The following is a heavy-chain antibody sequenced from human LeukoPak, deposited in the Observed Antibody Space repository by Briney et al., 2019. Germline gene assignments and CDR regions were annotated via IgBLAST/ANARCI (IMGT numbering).Heavy chain of an antibody. D-gene: IGHD6-19*01. V-gene: IGHV1-69*06. CDR1: GGTFSSYA. J-gene: IGHJ4*02. Sequence: ASVKVSCKASGGTFSSYAISWVRQAPGQGLEWMGGIIPIFGTANYAQKFQGRVTITADKSTSTAYMELSSLRSEDTAVYYCARTMYSSGRPFDYWGQGTLVTVSS. CDR2: IIPIFGTA. CDR3: ARTMYSSGRPFDY.